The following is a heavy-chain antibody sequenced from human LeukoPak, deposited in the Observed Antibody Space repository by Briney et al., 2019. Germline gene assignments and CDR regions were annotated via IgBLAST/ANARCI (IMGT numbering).Heavy chain of an antibody. CDR2: IYHSGST. CDR3: ARAGGYYGSGSYYRIAFDI. V-gene: IGHV4-30-2*01. Sequence: SQTLSLTCAVSGGSISSGGYSWSWIRQPPGKGLEWIGYIYHSGSTYYNPSLKSRVTISVDRSMNQFSLKLSSVTAADTAVYYCARAGGYYGSGSYYRIAFDIWGQGTMVTVSS. J-gene: IGHJ3*02. CDR1: GGSISSGGYS. D-gene: IGHD3-10*01.